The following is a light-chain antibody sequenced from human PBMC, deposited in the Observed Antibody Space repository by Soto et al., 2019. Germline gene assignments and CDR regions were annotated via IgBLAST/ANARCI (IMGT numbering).Light chain of an antibody. CDR3: QQYKVYSKT. CDR2: AAS. Sequence: DIQLTQSPSFLSASVGDRVTITCRASQGISSYLAWYQQKPGKAPKLLIYAASTLQSGVPSRFSGSGSGTEFTLSISSLQPDDFATYYCQQYKVYSKTFGQGTKVDIK. J-gene: IGKJ1*01. V-gene: IGKV1-9*01. CDR1: QGISSY.